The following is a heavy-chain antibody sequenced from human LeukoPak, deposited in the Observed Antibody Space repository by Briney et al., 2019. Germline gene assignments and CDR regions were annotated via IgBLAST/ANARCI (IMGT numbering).Heavy chain of an antibody. D-gene: IGHD2-2*01. CDR1: GYTFPSYG. J-gene: IGHJ4*02. CDR2: ISAYNGNT. V-gene: IGHV1-18*01. CDR3: AREGRGVVPAGMGY. Sequence: ASVKVSCKASGYTFPSYGISWVRQAPGQGLEWMGWISAYNGNTNYAQKLQGRVTMTTDTSTSTAYMELRSLRSDDTAVYYCAREGRGVVPAGMGYWGQGTLVTVSS.